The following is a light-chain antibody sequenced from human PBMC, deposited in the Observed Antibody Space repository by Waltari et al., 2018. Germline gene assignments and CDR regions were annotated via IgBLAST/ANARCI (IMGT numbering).Light chain of an antibody. CDR3: QQYNNWPVT. Sequence: EIVMTQSPATLSVSPGERATLSCRASQSVSINLAWYQQKPGQAPRLLIYGASTRATGIPARFSGSGSGTEFTLTISSLQSEDFAVYYCQQYNNWPVTFGPGTKVDIK. J-gene: IGKJ3*01. V-gene: IGKV3-15*01. CDR2: GAS. CDR1: QSVSIN.